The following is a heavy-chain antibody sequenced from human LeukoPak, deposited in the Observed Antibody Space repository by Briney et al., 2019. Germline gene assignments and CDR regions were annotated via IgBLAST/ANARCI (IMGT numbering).Heavy chain of an antibody. Sequence: PSETLSLTCAVYGGSFSGYDWSWVREPPGKGVEGRGEMNHSGSTNYNPSLKSRVTISVDTSKNQFSLKLSSLTAADTAVYYCARGLGVYQLKPTARGRASWFDPRGQGTLVTGPS. CDR2: MNHSGST. D-gene: IGHD2-2*01. V-gene: IGHV4-34*01. CDR3: ARGLGVYQLKPTARGRASWFDP. J-gene: IGHJ5*02. CDR1: GGSFSGYD.